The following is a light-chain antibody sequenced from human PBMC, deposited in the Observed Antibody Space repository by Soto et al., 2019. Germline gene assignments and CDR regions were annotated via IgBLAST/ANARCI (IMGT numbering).Light chain of an antibody. V-gene: IGKV3-15*01. CDR3: QQYNSWPRT. J-gene: IGKJ1*01. CDR2: GAS. CDR1: QSVSSSY. Sequence: EIVLTQSPGTLSLSPGERATLSCRASQSVSSSYLAWYQQKPGQAPRLLIYGASSRATGIPARFSGSGSGTEFTLTITSLQSEDFAVYYCQQYNSWPRTFGQGTKV.